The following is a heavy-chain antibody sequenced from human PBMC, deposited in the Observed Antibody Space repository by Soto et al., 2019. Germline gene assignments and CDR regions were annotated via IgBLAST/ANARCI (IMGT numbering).Heavy chain of an antibody. CDR2: IIPILGIA. Sequence: QVQLVQSGAEVKKPGSSVKVSCKASGGTFSSYTISWVRQAPGQGLEWMGRIIPILGIANYAQKFQGRVTITADKSTSTAYIELSSLRSEDTAVYYCASAIVVVTATGYYYYYGLDVWGQGTTVTVSS. V-gene: IGHV1-69*02. J-gene: IGHJ6*02. CDR1: GGTFSSYT. CDR3: ASAIVVVTATGYYYYYGLDV. D-gene: IGHD2-21*02.